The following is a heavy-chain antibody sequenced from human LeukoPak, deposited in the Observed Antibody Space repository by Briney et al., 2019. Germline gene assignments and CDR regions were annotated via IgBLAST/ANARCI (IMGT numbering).Heavy chain of an antibody. D-gene: IGHD3-10*01. CDR3: ASLGFGELQDY. Sequence: GSLRLSCAASGFTFSSYSMNWIRQPPGKGLEWIGEINHSGSTNYNPSLKSRVTISVDTSKNQFSLKLSSVTAADTAVYYCASLGFGELQDYWGQGTLVTVSS. J-gene: IGHJ4*02. CDR2: INHSGST. CDR1: GFTFSSYS. V-gene: IGHV4-34*01.